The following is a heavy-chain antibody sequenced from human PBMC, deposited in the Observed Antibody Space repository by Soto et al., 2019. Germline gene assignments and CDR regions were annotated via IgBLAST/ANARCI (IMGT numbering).Heavy chain of an antibody. CDR3: ARGGGYCSTTGCYTYFFDY. D-gene: IGHD2-2*01. CDR2: IHHSGST. V-gene: IGHV4-61*01. J-gene: IGHJ4*02. CDR1: GGSVSSGSYY. Sequence: ETLSLTCTVSGGSVSSGSYYWSWIRQPPGKGLEWIGYIHHSGSTNYNPSLKSRVTISVDTSKNQFSLRLSSVTAADTAMFHCARGGGYCSTTGCYTYFFDYWGQGALVTVSS.